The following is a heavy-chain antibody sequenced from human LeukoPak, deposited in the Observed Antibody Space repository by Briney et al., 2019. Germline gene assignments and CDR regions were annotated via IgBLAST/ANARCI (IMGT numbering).Heavy chain of an antibody. D-gene: IGHD6-13*01. J-gene: IGHJ1*01. CDR1: GGSISSYY. CDR3: ARSISSSWWEFFQH. V-gene: IGHV4-4*07. Sequence: SETLSLTCTVSGGSISSYYWSWIRQPAGKGLEWIGRIHTSGSTNYNPSLKSRVTMSVDTPKNQFSLKLSSVTAADTAVYYCARSISSSWWEFFQHWGQGTLVTVSS. CDR2: IHTSGST.